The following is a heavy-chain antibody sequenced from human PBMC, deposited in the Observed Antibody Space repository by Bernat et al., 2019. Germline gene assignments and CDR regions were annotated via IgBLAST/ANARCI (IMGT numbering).Heavy chain of an antibody. V-gene: IGHV4-34*01. J-gene: IGHJ3*02. Sequence: QVQLQQWGAGLLKPSETLSLTCAVYGGSFSGYYWSWIRQPPGKGLEWIGGVYSSGSTYYNPSFKGRVTISVDTSKNQFSLKLTSVTAADTAVYYCATPWRATYYYGSSGYYGWDAFDTWGQGTMVTISS. CDR1: GGSFSGYY. CDR3: ATPWRATYYYGSSGYYGWDAFDT. CDR2: VYSSGST. D-gene: IGHD3-22*01.